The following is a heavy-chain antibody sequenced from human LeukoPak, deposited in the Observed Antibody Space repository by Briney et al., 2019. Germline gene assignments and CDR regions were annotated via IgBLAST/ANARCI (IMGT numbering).Heavy chain of an antibody. V-gene: IGHV3-21*04. Sequence: GGSLRLSCAASGFTLSNYDMNWVRQAPGKGLEWVSSISTSSRYIYYKDSVRGRFTISRDDAKNSLYLEMNSLRVEDTAVYYCARADCSSSTCYLRRSWFDPWGQGTLVTVSS. J-gene: IGHJ5*02. D-gene: IGHD2-2*01. CDR2: ISTSSRYI. CDR3: ARADCSSSTCYLRRSWFDP. CDR1: GFTLSNYD.